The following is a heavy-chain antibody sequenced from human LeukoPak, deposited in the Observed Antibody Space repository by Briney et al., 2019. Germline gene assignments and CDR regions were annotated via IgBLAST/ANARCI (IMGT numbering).Heavy chain of an antibody. CDR1: GYTFTSYG. Sequence: ASVKVSCKASGYTFTSYGISWVRQAPGQGLEWMGWISAYNGNTNYAQKLQGRVTMTTDTSTSTAYMELRRLRSDDTAVYYCARTLPHIRQDGRANAFDIWGQGTMVTVSS. D-gene: IGHD2-15*01. CDR2: ISAYNGNT. V-gene: IGHV1-18*01. CDR3: ARTLPHIRQDGRANAFDI. J-gene: IGHJ3*02.